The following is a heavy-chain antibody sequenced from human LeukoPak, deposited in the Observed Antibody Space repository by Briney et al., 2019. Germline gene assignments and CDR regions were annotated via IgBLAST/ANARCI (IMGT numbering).Heavy chain of an antibody. Sequence: ASVKASCKASGYTFTAYYIHWVRQAPGQGLEWMGRINPNSGGTNYAQKFQDRVTMTRDTSISTAYMELSRLRSDDTAVYYCARGDIVVVLAAIDYYYYGMDVWGQGTTVTVSS. D-gene: IGHD2-2*01. CDR2: INPNSGGT. V-gene: IGHV1-2*06. CDR1: GYTFTAYY. CDR3: ARGDIVVVLAAIDYYYYGMDV. J-gene: IGHJ6*02.